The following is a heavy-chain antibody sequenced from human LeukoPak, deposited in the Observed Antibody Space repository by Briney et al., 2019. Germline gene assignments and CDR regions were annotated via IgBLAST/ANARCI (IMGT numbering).Heavy chain of an antibody. D-gene: IGHD1-7*01. CDR3: ARGNYVDWFDP. Sequence: PSETLSLTCTVSGGSFSNHYWSWIRQPPARGLDWIGYIYHTGSTNYNPSLKSRVTISVDTSKNQFSLTLSYVTAADTAVYYCARGNYVDWFDPWGQGTQVTVSS. J-gene: IGHJ5*02. CDR1: GGSFSNHY. V-gene: IGHV4-59*11. CDR2: IYHTGST.